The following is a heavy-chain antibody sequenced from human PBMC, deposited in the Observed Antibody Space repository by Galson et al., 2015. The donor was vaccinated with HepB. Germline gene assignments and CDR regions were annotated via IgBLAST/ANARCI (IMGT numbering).Heavy chain of an antibody. CDR1: GDSVSSNSAA. J-gene: IGHJ3*02. V-gene: IGHV6-1*01. Sequence: CAISGDSVSSNSAAWNWIRQSPSRGLEWLGRTYYRSKWYNDYAVSVKSRITINPDTSKNQLSLQLNSVTPEDTAVYYCARDGGAIQLWQGDDAFDIWGQGTMVTVSS. D-gene: IGHD5-18*01. CDR2: TYYRSKWYN. CDR3: ARDGGAIQLWQGDDAFDI.